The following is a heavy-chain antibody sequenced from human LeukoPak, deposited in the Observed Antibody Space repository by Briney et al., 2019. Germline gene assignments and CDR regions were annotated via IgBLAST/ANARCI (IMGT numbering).Heavy chain of an antibody. V-gene: IGHV1-24*01. J-gene: IGHJ4*02. CDR1: GYTFTAYY. CDR3: ATGRSGSYYRSPFDY. D-gene: IGHD1-26*01. Sequence: ASVKVSCKASGYTFTAYYMHWVRQAPGKGLEWMGGFDPEDGETIYAQKFQGRVTMTEDTSTDTAYMELSSLRSEDTAVYYCATGRSGSYYRSPFDYWGQGTLVTVSS. CDR2: FDPEDGET.